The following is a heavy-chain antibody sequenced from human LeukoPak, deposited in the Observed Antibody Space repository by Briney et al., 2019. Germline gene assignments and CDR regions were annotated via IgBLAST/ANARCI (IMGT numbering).Heavy chain of an antibody. CDR3: ARAAPADGFDP. CDR1: GGSFSGYY. Sequence: PSETLSLTCAVYGGSFSGYYWSWIRQPPGKGLEWIGEINHSGSPNYNPSLKSRVTISVDTSKNQFSLKLSSVTAADTAVYYCARAAPADGFDPWGQGTLVTVSS. V-gene: IGHV4-34*01. CDR2: INHSGSP. J-gene: IGHJ5*02.